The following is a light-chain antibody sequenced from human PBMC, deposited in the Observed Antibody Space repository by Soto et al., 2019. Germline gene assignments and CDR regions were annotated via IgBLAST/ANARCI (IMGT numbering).Light chain of an antibody. Sequence: DIQLTQSPSSLSASVGDRVTITCRASQTIDTYLNWYQHKPGTAPKVLIYAATYLQNGVPSRFSGNGSGADFTLTISSLQPEDFETYYSQQNFNFPRTFGQGTKV. CDR3: QQNFNFPRT. CDR1: QTIDTY. J-gene: IGKJ1*01. CDR2: AAT. V-gene: IGKV1-39*01.